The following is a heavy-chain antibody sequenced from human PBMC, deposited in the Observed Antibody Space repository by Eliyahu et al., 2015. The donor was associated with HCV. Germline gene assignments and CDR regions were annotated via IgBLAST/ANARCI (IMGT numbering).Heavy chain of an antibody. Sequence: QVQLVESGXGVXQPGRXLXLXCEASGFTFNXYAXHWVRPAPGKGLEWVSGISYDGSNRYNADSVKGRFTISRDNSKNTVYLQMNSLTPEDTAVYYCAGDNRGTFDIWGQGTMVTVS. CDR1: GFTFNXYA. V-gene: IGHV3-30-3*01. J-gene: IGHJ3*02. D-gene: IGHD1-26*01. CDR2: ISYDGSNR. CDR3: AGDNRGTFDI.